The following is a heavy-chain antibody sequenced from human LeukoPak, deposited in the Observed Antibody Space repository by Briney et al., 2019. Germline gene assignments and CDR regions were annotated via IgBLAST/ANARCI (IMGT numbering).Heavy chain of an antibody. CDR1: GYSISSGYY. Sequence: PSETLSLTCTVSGYSISSGYYWGWIRQPPGKGLEWIGSIYHSGSTYYNPSLKSRVTISVDTSKNQFSLKLSSVTAADTAVYYCASKGGVGGYSYGYEVRAGGIWGQGTMVTVSS. J-gene: IGHJ3*02. V-gene: IGHV4-38-2*02. CDR3: ASKGGVGGYSYGYEVRAGGI. D-gene: IGHD5-18*01. CDR2: IYHSGST.